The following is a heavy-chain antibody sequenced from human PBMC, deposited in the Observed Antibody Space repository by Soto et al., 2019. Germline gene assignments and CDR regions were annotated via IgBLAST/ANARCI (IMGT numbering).Heavy chain of an antibody. V-gene: IGHV1-69*01. D-gene: IGHD2-15*01. CDR2: IIPIFGTA. J-gene: IGHJ4*02. CDR3: AREERGYFSGGSCYTTD. CDR1: GGTFSSYA. Sequence: QVQLVQSGAEVKKPGSSVKVSCKASGGTFSSYAISWVRQAPGQGLEWMGGIIPIFGTANYAQKFQGRVTITADESTRTAYMELSSLRSEDTAVYYCAREERGYFSGGSCYTTDWGQGTLVTVPS.